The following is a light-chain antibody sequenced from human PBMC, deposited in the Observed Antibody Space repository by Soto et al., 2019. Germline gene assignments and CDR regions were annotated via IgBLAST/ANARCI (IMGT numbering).Light chain of an antibody. V-gene: IGKV3-11*01. CDR3: QHRSDLPPRIT. Sequence: EIVLTQSPATLSLSPGERATLSCRASQTINKYLAWYQQKPGQAPRLLVYDASYRAIGIPARFSGSGSGTDFTLTISSLEPEDFAVYYCQHRSDLPPRITFGLGSKVEIK. J-gene: IGKJ4*01. CDR1: QTINKY. CDR2: DAS.